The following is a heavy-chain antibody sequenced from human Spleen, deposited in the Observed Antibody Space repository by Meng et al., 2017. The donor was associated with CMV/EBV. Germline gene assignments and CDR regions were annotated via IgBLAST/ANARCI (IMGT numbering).Heavy chain of an antibody. V-gene: IGHV5-51*01. CDR1: GYSFTNYW. CDR3: ARQGGVAPLDY. CDR2: IYPGDSET. J-gene: IGHJ4*02. Sequence: ISCKGSGYSFTNYWIAWVRQMPGKGLECMGIIYPGDSETRYSPSFQGQVTISADKSISTAYLQWSSLTASDTAMYYCARQGGVAPLDYWGQGTLVTVSS. D-gene: IGHD2-15*01.